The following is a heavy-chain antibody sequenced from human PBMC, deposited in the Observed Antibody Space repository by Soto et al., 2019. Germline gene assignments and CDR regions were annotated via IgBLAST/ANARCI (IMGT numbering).Heavy chain of an antibody. CDR1: GFTVSTYG. J-gene: IGHJ4*02. CDR3: ARDLGAFNYGSAYFDY. V-gene: IGHV3-33*01. D-gene: IGHD3-10*01. Sequence: GGSLRLSCAPSGFTVSTYGMHWVRQAPGKGLEWVAVIWYDGSNQYYADSVKGRFTISRDNSKNMLYLQMNSLRAEDTAVYYCARDLGAFNYGSAYFDYWRQGTPVPVSS. CDR2: IWYDGSNQ.